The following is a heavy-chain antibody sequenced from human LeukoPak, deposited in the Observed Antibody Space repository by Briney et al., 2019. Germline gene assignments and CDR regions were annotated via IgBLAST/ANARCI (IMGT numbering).Heavy chain of an antibody. CDR2: INADDGNT. V-gene: IGHV1-3*01. CDR3: ARGMEVTRYYYGMDV. Sequence: ASVKVSCKTSGYTFTTYAIHWVRQAPGQRLEWMGLINADDGNTKYSQKFQGRVTITRDTSASTAYMELSSLRSEDTAVYYCARGMEVTRYYYGMDVWGQGTTVTVSS. J-gene: IGHJ6*02. D-gene: IGHD4/OR15-4a*01. CDR1: GYTFTTYA.